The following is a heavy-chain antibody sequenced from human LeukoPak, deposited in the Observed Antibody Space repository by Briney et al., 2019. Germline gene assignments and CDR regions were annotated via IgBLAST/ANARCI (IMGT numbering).Heavy chain of an antibody. J-gene: IGHJ4*02. CDR3: ANEPTTGDDY. CDR2: IQDDGSTQ. CDR1: GFTFRSYR. D-gene: IGHD3-10*01. Sequence: SGGSLRLSCVASGFTFRSYRMHWVRQAPGKGLEWVSFIQDDGSTQYYADSVKGRFTISRDNSKNTLYLQMNSLRAEDTAVYYCANEPTTGDDYWGQGTLVTVSS. V-gene: IGHV3-30*02.